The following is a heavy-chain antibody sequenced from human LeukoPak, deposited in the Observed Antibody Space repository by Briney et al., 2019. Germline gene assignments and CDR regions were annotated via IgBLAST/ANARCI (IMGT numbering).Heavy chain of an antibody. CDR2: ISSNGGST. CDR3: VRSRIQGWFDP. J-gene: IGHJ5*02. D-gene: IGHD1-14*01. Sequence: GGSLRPSCSASGFTFSSYAMHWVRQAPGKGLEYVSAISSNGGSTYYADSVKGRFTITRDNSKNTLYLQMSSLRAEDTAVYYCVRSRIQGWFDPWGQGTLVTVSS. V-gene: IGHV3-64D*06. CDR1: GFTFSSYA.